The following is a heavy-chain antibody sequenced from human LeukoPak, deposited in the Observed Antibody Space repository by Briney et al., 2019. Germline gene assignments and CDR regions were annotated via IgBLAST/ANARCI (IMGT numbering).Heavy chain of an antibody. CDR3: ARDLSESGYSNDAFDI. D-gene: IGHD3-3*01. V-gene: IGHV3-74*01. J-gene: IGHJ3*02. CDR2: LNSDGNNT. CDR1: GFTFSSYW. Sequence: GGSLRLSCAASGFTFSSYWMPWVRQAPVKGLVWVSRLNSDGNNTRYADSVKGRFTISRDNAKNSLYLQMNSLRAEDTAVYYCARDLSESGYSNDAFDIWGQGTMVTVSS.